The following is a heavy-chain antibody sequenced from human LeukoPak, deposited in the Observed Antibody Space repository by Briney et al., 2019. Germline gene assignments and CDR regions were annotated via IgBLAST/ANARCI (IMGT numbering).Heavy chain of an antibody. CDR1: GGSISSGSYY. D-gene: IGHD3-3*01. J-gene: IGHJ5*02. CDR3: ARVGSGYPKNWFDP. V-gene: IGHV4-61*02. Sequence: KPSQTLSLTCTVSGGSISSGSYYWSWIRQPAGKGLEWIGRIYTSGSTNYNPSLKSRVTMSVDTSKNQFSLKLSSVTAADTAVYYCARVGSGYPKNWFDPWGQGTLVTVSS. CDR2: IYTSGST.